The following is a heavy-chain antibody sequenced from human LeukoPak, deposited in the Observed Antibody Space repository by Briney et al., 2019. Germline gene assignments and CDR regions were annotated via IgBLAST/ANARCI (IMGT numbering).Heavy chain of an antibody. J-gene: IGHJ4*02. CDR2: IWHDGSKN. CDR1: GFTFSTYG. CDR3: ARGPWMVATITAFDY. Sequence: GTSLRLSCAASGFTFSTYGMHWVRQAPGKGLEWVALIWHDGSKNLHADSVEGRFIISRDNSRDTVYLQMNSLRADDTAMYYCARGPWMVATITAFDYWGQGTPVTVSS. D-gene: IGHD5-12*01. V-gene: IGHV3-33*01.